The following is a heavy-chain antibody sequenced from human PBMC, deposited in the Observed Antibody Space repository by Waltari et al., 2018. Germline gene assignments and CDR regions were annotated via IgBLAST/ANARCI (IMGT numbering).Heavy chain of an antibody. CDR3: ARDEGLTYYYGSGSLMGY. V-gene: IGHV1-18*01. J-gene: IGHJ4*02. D-gene: IGHD3-10*01. CDR2: ISAYNGNT. Sequence: QVQLVQSGAEVKKPGASVKVSCKASGYTFTSYGISWVRQAPGQGLEWMGWISAYNGNTNYAQKLQGRVTMTTDTSTSTAYMELRCLRSDDTAVYYCARDEGLTYYYGSGSLMGYWGQGTLVTVSS. CDR1: GYTFTSYG.